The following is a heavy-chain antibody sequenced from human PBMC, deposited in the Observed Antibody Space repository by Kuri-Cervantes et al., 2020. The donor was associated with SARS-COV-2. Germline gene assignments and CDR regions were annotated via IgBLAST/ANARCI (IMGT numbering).Heavy chain of an antibody. CDR2: IIPIFGTA. D-gene: IGHD3-10*01. CDR3: ARDASGAYYYYYYMDV. J-gene: IGHJ6*03. Sequence: KISCKASGGTFSSYAISWVRQAPGQGLEWMGGIIPIFGTANYAQKFQGRVTITADESTSTAYMELSSLRSEDTAVYYCARDASGAYYYYYYMDVWGKGTTVTVSS. V-gene: IGHV1-69*01. CDR1: GGTFSSYA.